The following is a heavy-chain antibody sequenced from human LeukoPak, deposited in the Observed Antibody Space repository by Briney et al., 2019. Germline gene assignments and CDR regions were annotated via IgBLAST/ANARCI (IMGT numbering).Heavy chain of an antibody. J-gene: IGHJ3*02. CDR2: INCNSGVT. CDR1: GYTFTAYY. CDR3: ARSRGFYCSGGSCYSDAFDI. D-gene: IGHD2-15*01. Sequence: ASVKVSCKASGYTFTAYYMHWVRQAPGQGLEWMGWINCNSGVTKYAQKFQGRVTMTRDTSISTAYMELSRVKSDDTALYYCARSRGFYCSGGSCYSDAFDIWGQGTMVTVSS. V-gene: IGHV1-2*02.